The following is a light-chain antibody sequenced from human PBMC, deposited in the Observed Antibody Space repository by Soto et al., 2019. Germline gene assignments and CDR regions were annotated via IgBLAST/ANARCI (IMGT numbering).Light chain of an antibody. J-gene: IGKJ5*01. CDR3: QQRSDWLPIT. Sequence: IVTTQSPATLSVTPGERATLSCRASQSVSSNLAWYQQKPGQAPRLLIYDASKRPTGIPARFSGSGSGTDFTLTISSLEPEDSAVYYCQQRSDWLPITFGQGTLLEI. CDR1: QSVSSN. CDR2: DAS. V-gene: IGKV3-11*01.